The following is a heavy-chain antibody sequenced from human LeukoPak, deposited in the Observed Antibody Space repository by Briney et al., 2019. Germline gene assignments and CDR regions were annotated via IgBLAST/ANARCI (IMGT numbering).Heavy chain of an antibody. D-gene: IGHD3-16*01. CDR1: EFSVGSNY. J-gene: IGHJ6*03. Sequence: GGSLRLSCAASEFSVGSNYMTWVRQAPGKGLEWVSYISSSGSTIYYADSVKGRFTISRDNAKNSLYLQMNSLRAEDTAVYYCARDGDYYYYMDVWGKGTTVTVSS. V-gene: IGHV3-11*04. CDR2: ISSSGSTI. CDR3: ARDGDYYYYMDV.